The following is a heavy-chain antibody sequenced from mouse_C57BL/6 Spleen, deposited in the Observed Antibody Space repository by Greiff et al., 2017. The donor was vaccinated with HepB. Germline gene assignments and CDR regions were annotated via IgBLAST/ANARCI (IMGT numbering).Heavy chain of an antibody. J-gene: IGHJ2*01. CDR1: GYKFTDYE. V-gene: IGHV1-15*01. CDR3: TRSDLLRFDY. D-gene: IGHD2-1*01. Sequence: QVQLQQSGAELVRPGASVTLSCKASGYKFTDYEMHWVKQTPVHGLEWIGAIDPETGGTAYNQKFKGKAILTADKSSSTAYMELRSLTSEDSAVYYCTRSDLLRFDYWGQGTTLTVSS. CDR2: IDPETGGT.